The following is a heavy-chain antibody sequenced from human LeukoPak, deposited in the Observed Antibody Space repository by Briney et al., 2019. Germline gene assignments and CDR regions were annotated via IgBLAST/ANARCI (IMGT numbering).Heavy chain of an antibody. CDR3: AKNDFGSGWVGDY. CDR1: GFSFSTYA. V-gene: IGHV3-23*01. D-gene: IGHD6-19*01. CDR2: ISGSASGVIT. Sequence: PGGSLRLSCAASGFSFSTYAMSWVRQAPGKGLEWVSAISGSASGVITYYADSVKGRFTISRDNSKNTLYLQMNSLRAEDTAVYYCAKNDFGSGWVGDYWGQGTLVTVSS. J-gene: IGHJ4*02.